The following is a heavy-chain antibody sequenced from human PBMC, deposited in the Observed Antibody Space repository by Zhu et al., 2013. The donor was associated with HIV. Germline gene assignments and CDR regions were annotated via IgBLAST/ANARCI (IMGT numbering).Heavy chain of an antibody. CDR1: GGTFSSYA. CDR3: ARGHYDSSGYYLYYFDY. D-gene: IGHD3-22*01. CDR2: IIPIFGTA. J-gene: IGHJ4*02. Sequence: QVQLVQSGAEVKKPGSSVKVSCKASGGTFSSYAISWVRQAPGQGLEWMGGIIPIFGTANYAQKFQGRVTITADKSTSTAYMELSSLRSEDTAVYYCARGHYDSSGYYLYYFDYWGRGNPSVTVSS. V-gene: IGHV1-69*06.